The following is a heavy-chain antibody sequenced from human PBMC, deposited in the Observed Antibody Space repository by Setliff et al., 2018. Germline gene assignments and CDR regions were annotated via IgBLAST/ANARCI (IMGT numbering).Heavy chain of an antibody. CDR3: ARGNALDY. CDR1: GGTFSSYA. V-gene: IGHV1-69*05. D-gene: IGHD1-1*01. CDR2: IIPILGSS. Sequence: GASVKVSCKASGGTFSSYAISWVRQAPGQGLEWMGGIIPILGSSKYAQKFQGRITILMDESTTTAYLELNSLGTEDTAVYYCARGNALDYWGQGTLVTVSS. J-gene: IGHJ4*02.